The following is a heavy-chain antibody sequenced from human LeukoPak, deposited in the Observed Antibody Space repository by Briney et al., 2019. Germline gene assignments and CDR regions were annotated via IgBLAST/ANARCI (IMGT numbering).Heavy chain of an antibody. CDR3: ARGRLQLWSFPLPYNHYAIDV. D-gene: IGHD5-18*01. CDR2: ISHREVT. V-gene: IGHV4-34*01. Sequence: PSETLSLTCAVYGGSFSGYYWSWIRQPPGKGLEWIGEISHREVTNCNPSLKSRLTISVDTSKNQFSLKLSSVTAADTAVYFCARGRLQLWSFPLPYNHYAIDVWGQGTTVTVSS. CDR1: GGSFSGYY. J-gene: IGHJ6*02.